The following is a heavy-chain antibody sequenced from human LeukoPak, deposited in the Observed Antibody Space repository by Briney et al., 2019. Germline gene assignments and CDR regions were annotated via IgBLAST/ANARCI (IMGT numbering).Heavy chain of an antibody. CDR2: INHSGST. Sequence: ASETLSLTCAVYGGSFSGYYWSWIRQPPGKGLEWIGEINHSGSTNYNPSLKSRVTISVDTSKNQFSLKLSSVTAADTAVYYCANSRDYDYVWGSYRKEYYFDYWGQGTLVTVSS. CDR1: GGSFSGYY. CDR3: ANSRDYDYVWGSYRKEYYFDY. V-gene: IGHV4-34*01. D-gene: IGHD3-16*02. J-gene: IGHJ4*02.